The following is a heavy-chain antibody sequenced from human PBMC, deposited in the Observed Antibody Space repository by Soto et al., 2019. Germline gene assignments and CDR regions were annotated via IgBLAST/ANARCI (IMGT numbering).Heavy chain of an antibody. D-gene: IGHD3-16*01. CDR1: GGSISSYY. Sequence: QVQLQESGPGLVKPSETLSLTCTVSGGSISSYYWSWIRQPPGKGLEWIGYSYYSGSTNYNPSRKHRVTISVDTSKHQFSLKLSSVTAADTAVYYCARVHDRRPGAFDIWGQGTMVTVSS. CDR3: ARVHDRRPGAFDI. J-gene: IGHJ3*02. V-gene: IGHV4-59*01. CDR2: SYYSGST.